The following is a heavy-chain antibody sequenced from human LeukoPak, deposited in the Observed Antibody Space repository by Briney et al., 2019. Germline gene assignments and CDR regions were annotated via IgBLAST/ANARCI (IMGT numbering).Heavy chain of an antibody. J-gene: IGHJ4*02. Sequence: PSETLSLTCTVSGGSISSSSYYWGWIRQPPGKGLEWIGSIYYSGSTYYNPSLKSRVTISVDTSKNQFSLKLSSVTAADTAVYYCARHRAAAGERSSDYWGQGTLVTVSS. CDR1: GGSISSSSYY. CDR2: IYYSGST. CDR3: ARHRAAAGERSSDY. D-gene: IGHD6-13*01. V-gene: IGHV4-39*01.